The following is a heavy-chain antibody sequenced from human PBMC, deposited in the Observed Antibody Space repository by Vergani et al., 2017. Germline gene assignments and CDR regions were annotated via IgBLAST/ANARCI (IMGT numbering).Heavy chain of an antibody. D-gene: IGHD2-15*01. Sequence: QVQLQESGPGLVKPSQTLSLTCTVYGGSFSGYYWSWIRQPPGKGLEWIGEINHSGSTNYNPSLKSRVTISVDTSKNQFSLKLSSVTAADTAVYYCARGNIVVANYYFDYWGQGTLVTVSS. J-gene: IGHJ4*02. V-gene: IGHV4-34*09. CDR3: ARGNIVVANYYFDY. CDR1: GGSFSGYY. CDR2: INHSGST.